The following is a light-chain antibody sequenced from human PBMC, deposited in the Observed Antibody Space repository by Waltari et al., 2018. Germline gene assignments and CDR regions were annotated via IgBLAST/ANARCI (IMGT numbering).Light chain of an antibody. V-gene: IGLV3-19*01. J-gene: IGLJ2*01. CDR3: NSRDSSGNHLGL. CDR2: GQN. CDR1: SLTYFY. Sequence: SSELTQDPAVSVALGQTLSHTCHGDSLTYFYACRYQERQGQAPLLVIYGQNNRPSGIPDRFSGSSSGKPAYLTITGAQAADEAFYYCNSRDSSGNHLGLFGGGTKVTVL.